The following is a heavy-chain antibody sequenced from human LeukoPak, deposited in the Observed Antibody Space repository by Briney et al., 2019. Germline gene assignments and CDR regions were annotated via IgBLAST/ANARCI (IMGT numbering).Heavy chain of an antibody. V-gene: IGHV3-23*01. CDR3: AKDYNYSYGPTPLGY. Sequence: GGSLRLSCAASGFTFSSYAMSWVRQAPGKGLEWVSAISGSGGSTYYADSVKGRFTISRDNSKNTLYLQMNSLRAEDTAVYYCAKDYNYSYGPTPLGYWGQGTLVTVFS. J-gene: IGHJ4*02. D-gene: IGHD5-18*01. CDR2: ISGSGGST. CDR1: GFTFSSYA.